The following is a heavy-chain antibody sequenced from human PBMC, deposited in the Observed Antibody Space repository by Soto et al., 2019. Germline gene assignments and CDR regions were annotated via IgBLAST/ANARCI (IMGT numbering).Heavy chain of an antibody. J-gene: IGHJ4*02. CDR1: GFSLSTSGVG. CDR2: IYWDDDK. D-gene: IGHD2-15*01. CDR3: AHRPSYCSGGSCYSGFDY. V-gene: IGHV2-5*02. Sequence: QITLKESGPTLVKPTQTLTLTCTFSGFSLSTSGVGVGWIRQPPGKALEWLALIYWDDDKRYSPSLKSRLTTTEDPSKNQVVLTMNNMDPVDTATYYCAHRPSYCSGGSCYSGFDYWGQGTLVTVSS.